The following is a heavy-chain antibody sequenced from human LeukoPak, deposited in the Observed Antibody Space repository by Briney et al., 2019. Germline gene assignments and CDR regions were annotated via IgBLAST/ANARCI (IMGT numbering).Heavy chain of an antibody. CDR1: GVSVSSGLHY. D-gene: IGHD2-2*01. CDR3: ARDSHFCSGISCDLGWFDP. J-gene: IGHJ5*02. CDR2: IYYRGST. V-gene: IGHV4-61*01. Sequence: SETLSLTCTVSGVSVSSGLHYWHWIRQPPGKGLEWIGYIYYRGSTDYNPSLKSQITMSVDTSKNQFSLKLRSVTAADTAVYYCARDSHFCSGISCDLGWFDPWGQGTLVTVSS.